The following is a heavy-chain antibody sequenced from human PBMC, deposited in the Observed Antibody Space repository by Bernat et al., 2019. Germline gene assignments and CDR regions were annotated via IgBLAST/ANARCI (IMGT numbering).Heavy chain of an antibody. CDR2: FHPGDSDT. Sequence: EVQLVQSGAEVKKPGESLKISCQVSGYTFTNSWIGRVRQTPGKGLEWMGIFHPGDSDTRYSPSFQDQVAMSADRSINTAYLQWSSLKASDTAMYYCARGSRAAVYNWFDPWGQGTLVTVSS. D-gene: IGHD6-13*01. CDR3: ARGSRAAVYNWFDP. V-gene: IGHV5-51*01. J-gene: IGHJ5*02. CDR1: GYTFTNSW.